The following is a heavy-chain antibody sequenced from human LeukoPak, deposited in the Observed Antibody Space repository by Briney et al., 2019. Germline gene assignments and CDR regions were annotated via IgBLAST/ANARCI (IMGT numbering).Heavy chain of an antibody. Sequence: PSETLSLTCTVSGGSISSSSYYWGWIRQPPGKGLEWIGSIYYSGSTYYNPSLKSRVTISVDTSKNQFSLKLSSVTAADTAVYYCARGSYYDFWSGLYGMDVWGQGTTATVSS. D-gene: IGHD3-3*01. V-gene: IGHV4-39*01. CDR2: IYYSGST. CDR1: GGSISSSSYY. J-gene: IGHJ6*02. CDR3: ARGSYYDFWSGLYGMDV.